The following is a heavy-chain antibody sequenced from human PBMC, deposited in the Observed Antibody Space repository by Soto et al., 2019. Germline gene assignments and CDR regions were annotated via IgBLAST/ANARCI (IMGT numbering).Heavy chain of an antibody. CDR2: ISSYNGDT. D-gene: IGHD5-12*01. V-gene: IGHV1-18*01. CDR1: GYTFTRSG. Sequence: ASVKVSCKASGYTFTRSGISWVRQAPGQGPEWMGWISSYNGDTNYAQTFRGRVTMTTDTSTSTAYMELRSLRSDDTAVYYCASDGVAPYYYYGMDGWGKGSTVTVSS. CDR3: ASDGVAPYYYYGMDG. J-gene: IGHJ6*04.